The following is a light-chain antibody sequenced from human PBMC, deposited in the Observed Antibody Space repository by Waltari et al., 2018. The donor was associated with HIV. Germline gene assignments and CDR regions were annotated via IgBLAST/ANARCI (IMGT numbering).Light chain of an antibody. CDR2: DAS. J-gene: IGKJ4*01. CDR3: QQRSNWPPRLT. CDR1: QSVSSY. Sequence: EIVLTQSPATLSLSPGERTTLTFRASQSVSSYLSWYQQKPGQDPRLLIYDASNRATGIPARFSGSGSGTVFTLTISSLEPEDFAVYYCQQRSNWPPRLTFGGGTKVEIK. V-gene: IGKV3-11*01.